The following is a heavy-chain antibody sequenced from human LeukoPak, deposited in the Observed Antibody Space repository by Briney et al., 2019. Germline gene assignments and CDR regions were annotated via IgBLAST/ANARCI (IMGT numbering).Heavy chain of an antibody. Sequence: SETLSLTCTVSGDSISSYYWSWIRQPPGEGLQWIGYIFYSGSTNYNASLRSRVAISVDTSKNQFSLRLTSVTAADTAVYYCAGRSARYFDHWGQGALVTVSS. J-gene: IGHJ4*02. V-gene: IGHV4-59*01. D-gene: IGHD1-26*01. CDR1: GDSISSYY. CDR3: AGRSARYFDH. CDR2: IFYSGST.